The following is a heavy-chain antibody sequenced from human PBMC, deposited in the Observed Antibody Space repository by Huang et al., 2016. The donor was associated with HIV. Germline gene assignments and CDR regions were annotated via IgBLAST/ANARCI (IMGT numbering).Heavy chain of an antibody. CDR1: GGTFSSYA. CDR3: ARTAYSYGFRQGYNWFDP. J-gene: IGHJ5*02. CDR2: VNPIFGTA. V-gene: IGHV1-69*13. Sequence: QVLLVQSGAEVRKPGSSVKVSCTAFGGTFSSYAISWVRQAPGQGLEWMGGVNPIFGTANYTQKFQGRVTITVDESTNTGYMEVTRLTSEDTAVYYCARTAYSYGFRQGYNWFDPWGQGTPVTVSS. D-gene: IGHD5-18*01.